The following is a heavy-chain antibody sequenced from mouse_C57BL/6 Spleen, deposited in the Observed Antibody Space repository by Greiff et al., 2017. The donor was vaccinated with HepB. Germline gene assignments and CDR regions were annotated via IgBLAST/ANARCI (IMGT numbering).Heavy chain of an antibody. J-gene: IGHJ4*01. D-gene: IGHD1-1*01. CDR3: ARRGGSSSYAMDY. CDR2: IYPGDGDT. V-gene: IGHV1-80*01. CDR1: GYAFSSYW. Sequence: VQLQQSGAELVKPGASVKISCKASGYAFSSYWMNWVKQRPGKGLEWIGQIYPGDGDTNYNGKFKGKATLTADNSSSTAYMQLSSLTSEDSAVYCCARRGGSSSYAMDYWGQGTSVTVSS.